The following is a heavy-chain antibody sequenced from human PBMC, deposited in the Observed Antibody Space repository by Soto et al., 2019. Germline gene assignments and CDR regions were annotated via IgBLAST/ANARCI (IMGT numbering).Heavy chain of an antibody. J-gene: IGHJ4*02. CDR2: IYTNGNT. V-gene: IGHV3-53*01. D-gene: IGHD1-1*01. CDR3: ARGPKQLAFSRRKYIEFYFDY. Sequence: PEGSLRLSCAATGFSVGDNHMNWVRQTPGKGLEWVSIIYTNGNTYYTDSVKGRFTISRDNSKNTLYLQMNNLRLEDTAVYYCARGPKQLAFSRRKYIEFYFDYWGRGTLVTVSS. CDR1: GFSVGDNH.